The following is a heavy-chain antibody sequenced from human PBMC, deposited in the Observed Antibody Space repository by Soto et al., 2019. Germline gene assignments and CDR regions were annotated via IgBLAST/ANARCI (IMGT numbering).Heavy chain of an antibody. V-gene: IGHV2-5*02. Sequence: ESGPTLVNPTQTLTLTCTFSGFSLSTSGVGVGWIRQPPGKALEWLALIYWDDDKRYSPSLKSRLTITKDTSKNQVVLTMTNMDPVDTATYYCARARHDGYNRLLMDYWGQGALVTVSS. D-gene: IGHD1-1*01. J-gene: IGHJ4*02. CDR3: ARARHDGYNRLLMDY. CDR2: IYWDDDK. CDR1: GFSLSTSGVG.